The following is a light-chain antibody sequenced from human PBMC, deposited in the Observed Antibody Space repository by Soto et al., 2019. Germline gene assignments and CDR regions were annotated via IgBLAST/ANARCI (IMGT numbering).Light chain of an antibody. J-gene: IGLJ3*02. CDR1: SSDVGGYNY. CDR2: EVS. CDR3: SSYTTGYTQV. Sequence: QSALTQPASVSGSPGQSITISCTGTSSDVGGYNYVSWYQHHPGKAPKLMIYEVSNRPSGVSNRFSGSKSGNTASLSISGFQAEDEADYYCSSYTTGYTQVFGGGTKLTVL. V-gene: IGLV2-14*01.